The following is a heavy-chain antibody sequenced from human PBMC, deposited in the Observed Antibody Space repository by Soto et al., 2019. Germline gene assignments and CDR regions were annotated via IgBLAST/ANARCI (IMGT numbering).Heavy chain of an antibody. V-gene: IGHV1-18*04. CDR2: ISVYNGNT. CDR1: GYTFTSYG. D-gene: IGHD6-19*01. J-gene: IGHJ4*02. CDR3: ARDSSGYSSGWAFDY. Sequence: QVQLVQSGAEVKKPGASVKVSCKASGYTFTSYGISCVRQAPGQGLEWMGWISVYNGNTKHAQKIQGRVTMTTDTSTSTAYMELRSLRSDDTAVYYCARDSSGYSSGWAFDYWGQGTMVTVTS.